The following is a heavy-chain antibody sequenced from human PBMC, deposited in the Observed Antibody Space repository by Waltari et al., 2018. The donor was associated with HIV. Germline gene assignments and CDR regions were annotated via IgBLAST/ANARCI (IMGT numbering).Heavy chain of an antibody. CDR1: GGSISSYY. D-gene: IGHD2-21*01. CDR2: IYYRGST. Sequence: QVQLQESGPGLVKPSETLSLTCTGSGGSISSYYWSWIRQPPGKGLEWIGYIYYRGSTNYNPSLKSRVTISVDTSKNQFSLKLSSVTAADTAVYYCARGGDGYEGFDPWGQGTLVTVSS. CDR3: ARGGDGYEGFDP. V-gene: IGHV4-59*01. J-gene: IGHJ5*02.